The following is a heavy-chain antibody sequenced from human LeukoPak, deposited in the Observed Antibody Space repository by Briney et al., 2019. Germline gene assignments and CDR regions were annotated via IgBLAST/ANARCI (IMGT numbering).Heavy chain of an antibody. V-gene: IGHV1-69*13. CDR1: GGTFSSYA. CDR3: ATLDIVVVPAAITYYGMDV. D-gene: IGHD2-2*02. Sequence: SVKVSCKASGGTFSSYAISWVRQAPGQGLEWMGGIIPNFGTANYAQKFQGRVTITADESTSTAYMELSSLRSEDTAVYYCATLDIVVVPAAITYYGMDVWGQGTTVTVSS. CDR2: IIPNFGTA. J-gene: IGHJ6*02.